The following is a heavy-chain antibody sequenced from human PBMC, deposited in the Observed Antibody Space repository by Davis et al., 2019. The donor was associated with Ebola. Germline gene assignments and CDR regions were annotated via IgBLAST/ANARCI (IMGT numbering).Heavy chain of an antibody. J-gene: IGHJ5*02. D-gene: IGHD1-1*01. Sequence: AASVKVSCKASGGTFSSYAISWVRQAPGQGLEWMGGIIPIFGTANYAQKFQGRVTITADKSTSTAYMELSGLRSEDTAVYYCARDDWNQNWFDPWGQGTLVTVSS. CDR3: ARDDWNQNWFDP. CDR1: GGTFSSYA. V-gene: IGHV1-69*06. CDR2: IIPIFGTA.